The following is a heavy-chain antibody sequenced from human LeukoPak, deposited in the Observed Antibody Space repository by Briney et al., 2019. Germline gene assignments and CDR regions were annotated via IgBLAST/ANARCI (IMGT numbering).Heavy chain of an antibody. D-gene: IGHD7-27*01. J-gene: IGHJ4*02. CDR3: ARAPNWGLVDY. CDR2: TYTDGST. V-gene: IGHV3-66*01. CDR1: GFTVSSSY. Sequence: PGGSLRLSCAASGFTVSSSYMTWVRQAPGKGLEWVSLTYTDGSTYYADSVKGRFTVSRDNSKNTLHLQMNSLRAEDTAVYYCARAPNWGLVDYWGQGTLVTLSS.